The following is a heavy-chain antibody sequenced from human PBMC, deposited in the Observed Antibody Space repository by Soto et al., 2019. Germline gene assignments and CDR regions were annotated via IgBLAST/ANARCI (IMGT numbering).Heavy chain of an antibody. CDR3: ARLLAYDNDSSGYYYYYYYGMDV. CDR2: IYPGDSDT. D-gene: IGHD3-22*01. V-gene: IGHV5-51*01. J-gene: IGHJ6*02. Sequence: PGESLKISCKGPGYSFTSYWIGWVRQMPGKGLEWMGIIYPGDSDTRYSPSFQGQVTISADKSISTAYLQWSSLKASDTAMYYCARLLAYDNDSSGYYYYYYYGMDVWGQGTTVTVSS. CDR1: GYSFTSYW.